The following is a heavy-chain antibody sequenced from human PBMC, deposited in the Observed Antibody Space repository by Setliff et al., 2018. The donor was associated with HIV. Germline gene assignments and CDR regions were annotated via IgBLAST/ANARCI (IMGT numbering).Heavy chain of an antibody. J-gene: IGHJ5*02. D-gene: IGHD2-2*01. Sequence: AASVKVSCKASGYTFSSYDINWVRQATGQGLEWMGWMNPNSGETVYAQQFQGRVTMTEDTSTDTAYMELTSLRSEDTAMYYCAPVSSGWFDPWGQGTLVTVSS. CDR1: GYTFSSYD. CDR3: APVSSGWFDP. V-gene: IGHV1-8*02. CDR2: MNPNSGET.